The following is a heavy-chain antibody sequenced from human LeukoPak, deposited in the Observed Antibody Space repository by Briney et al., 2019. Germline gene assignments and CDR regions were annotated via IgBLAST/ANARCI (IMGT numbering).Heavy chain of an antibody. Sequence: ASVKVSCKASAYSLTHHYIHWVRQAPGEGLEWMVWISPNTGGTIYAQKFQGRVAMTRDTSIITAYMELTNLRSDDTAFYYCAREVGSGTFDIWGQGTMVTVSS. V-gene: IGHV1-2*02. D-gene: IGHD6-25*01. J-gene: IGHJ3*02. CDR2: ISPNTGGT. CDR3: AREVGSGTFDI. CDR1: AYSLTHHY.